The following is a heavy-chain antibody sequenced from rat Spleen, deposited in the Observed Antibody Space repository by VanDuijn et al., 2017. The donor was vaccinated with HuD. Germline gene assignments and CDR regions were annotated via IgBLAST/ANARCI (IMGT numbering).Heavy chain of an antibody. CDR3: ATRKANWFPY. Sequence: EVQLVESGGGLVQPGRSLKLSCATSGFPFSDHYMAWVRQAPGKVLEWVASITNTGGGSFYPDSVKGRFTISRDNAKSTLYLQMNSLKSEDTDTYYCATRKANWFPYWGQGTLVTVSS. V-gene: IGHV5-20*01. CDR1: GFPFSDHY. J-gene: IGHJ3*01. CDR2: ITNTGGGS.